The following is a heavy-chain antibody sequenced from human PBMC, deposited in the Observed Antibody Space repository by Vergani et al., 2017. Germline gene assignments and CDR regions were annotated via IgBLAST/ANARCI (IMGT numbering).Heavy chain of an antibody. D-gene: IGHD3-22*01. CDR3: VKGQTYYYDSSGYYPPPFDY. J-gene: IGHJ4*02. V-gene: IGHV3-64D*06. Sequence: EVQLVESGGGLVQPGGSLRLSCSASGFTFSSYAMHWVRQAPGKGLEYVSAISSNGGSTYYADSVKRRFTISRDNSKNTLYLQMSSLRAEDTAVYYCVKGQTYYYDSSGYYPPPFDYWGQGTLVTVSS. CDR2: ISSNGGST. CDR1: GFTFSSYA.